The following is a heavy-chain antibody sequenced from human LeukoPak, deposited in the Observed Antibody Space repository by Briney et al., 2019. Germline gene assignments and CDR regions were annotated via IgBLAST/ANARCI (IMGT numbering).Heavy chain of an antibody. D-gene: IGHD6-13*01. CDR1: GFTFSSYS. CDR3: ARDPMTAAGSKDGMDV. J-gene: IGHJ6*02. V-gene: IGHV3-33*08. CDR2: IWYDGSIK. Sequence: PGGSLRLSCAASGFTFSSYSMNWVRQAPGKGLEWVAVIWYDGSIKFYVDSVKGGFTISIDNSKNTLYLQMNSLRAEDTAVYYCARDPMTAAGSKDGMDVWGQGTTVTVSS.